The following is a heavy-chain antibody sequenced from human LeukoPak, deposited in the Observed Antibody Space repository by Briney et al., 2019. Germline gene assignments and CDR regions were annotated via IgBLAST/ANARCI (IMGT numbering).Heavy chain of an antibody. Sequence: GESLKISCKGSGYSFSNYWIGWVRQMPGKGLEWMGIIYPGDSDTTYSPSFQGQVTISVDKSISTAYLQWSSLTASDSAMYYCASTIFGVINAAFDIWGQGTMVSASS. CDR2: IYPGDSDT. CDR1: GYSFSNYW. D-gene: IGHD3-3*01. J-gene: IGHJ3*02. V-gene: IGHV5-51*01. CDR3: ASTIFGVINAAFDI.